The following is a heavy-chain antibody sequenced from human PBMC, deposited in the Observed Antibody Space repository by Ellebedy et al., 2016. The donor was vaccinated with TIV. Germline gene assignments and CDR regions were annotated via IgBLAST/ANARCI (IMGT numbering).Heavy chain of an antibody. D-gene: IGHD4-23*01. CDR1: GFTVSSSY. CDR3: AKTVGGTNIILDY. Sequence: GESLKISCAASGFTVSSSYMTWVRQAPGKGLEWVSVVYSGGNTYYADSVKGRFTISRDRSKNTLYLQLNSLRAEDTAIYYCAKTVGGTNIILDYWGLGTQVIVSS. J-gene: IGHJ4*02. CDR2: VYSGGNT. V-gene: IGHV3-53*01.